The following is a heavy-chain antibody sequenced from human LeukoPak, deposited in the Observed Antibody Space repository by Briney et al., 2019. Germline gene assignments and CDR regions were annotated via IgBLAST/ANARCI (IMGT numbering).Heavy chain of an antibody. J-gene: IGHJ6*03. V-gene: IGHV3-49*04. D-gene: IGHD3-10*01. CDR3: SYGSARDYYYYYMDV. CDR2: IRSKAYGGTT. CDR1: GFTFGDYA. Sequence: QPGRSLRLSCTASGFTFGDYAMSWVRQAPGKGLEWVGFIRSKAYGGTTEYAASVKGRFTISRDDSKSIAYLQINSLKTEDTAVYYCSYGSARDYYYYYMDVWGKGTTVAVSS.